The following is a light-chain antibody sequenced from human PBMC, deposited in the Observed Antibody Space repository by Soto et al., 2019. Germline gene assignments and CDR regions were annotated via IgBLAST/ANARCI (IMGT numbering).Light chain of an antibody. CDR1: QSVYTN. Sequence: EILMTQSPATLSVSPGERATLSCRASQSVYTNLAWYQQKPGQAPRLLIYGASTRATGIPARFSGSGSGTEFTLTISSLQSEDFAVYFCQQYNNWPPVTFGPGTKVDI. V-gene: IGKV3-15*01. CDR3: QQYNNWPPVT. CDR2: GAS. J-gene: IGKJ3*01.